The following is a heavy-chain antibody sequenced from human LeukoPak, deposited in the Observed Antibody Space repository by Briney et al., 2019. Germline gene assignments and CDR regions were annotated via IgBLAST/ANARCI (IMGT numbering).Heavy chain of an antibody. CDR3: ARGPRFGELLWHWFDP. CDR2: MYHSGST. D-gene: IGHD3-10*01. Sequence: VKPSETLSLTCTVSGYSISSGHYWGWIRQPPGKGLEWIGSMYHSGSTYYNPPLKSRVTISEDTSKSQFSLKLRSVTAADTAVYYCARGPRFGELLWHWFDPWGQGTLVTVSS. V-gene: IGHV4-38-2*02. J-gene: IGHJ5*02. CDR1: GYSISSGHY.